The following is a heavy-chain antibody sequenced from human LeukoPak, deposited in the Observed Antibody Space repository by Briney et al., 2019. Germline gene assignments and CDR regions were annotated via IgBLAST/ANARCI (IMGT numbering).Heavy chain of an antibody. Sequence: GASVKVSCKASGYTFTSYGISWVRQAPGQGLEWMGWISAYNGNTNYAQKLQGRVTMTTDTSTSTAYMELRSLRSDDTAVYYCARDHKVHYYDFWSGYCPDYWGQGTLVTVSS. CDR2: ISAYNGNT. J-gene: IGHJ4*02. CDR3: ARDHKVHYYDFWSGYCPDY. CDR1: GYTFTSYG. V-gene: IGHV1-18*01. D-gene: IGHD3-3*01.